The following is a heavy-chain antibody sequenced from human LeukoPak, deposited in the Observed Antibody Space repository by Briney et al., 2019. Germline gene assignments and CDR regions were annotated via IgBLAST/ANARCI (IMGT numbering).Heavy chain of an antibody. V-gene: IGHV3-74*01. CDR2: INTDGSST. CDR3: ASQYNDYVWGSYRY. Sequence: GGSLRLSCAASGFIFSSYWMHWVRHAPGKGLAWVSRINTDGSSTSYADSVKGRFTISRDNAKNTLYLQMNSLRAEDTAVYYCASQYNDYVWGSYRYWGQGTLVTVSS. D-gene: IGHD3-16*02. CDR1: GFIFSSYW. J-gene: IGHJ4*01.